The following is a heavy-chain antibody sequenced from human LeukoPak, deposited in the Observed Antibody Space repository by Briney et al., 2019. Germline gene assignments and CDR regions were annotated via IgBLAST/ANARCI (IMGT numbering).Heavy chain of an antibody. J-gene: IGHJ4*02. CDR3: AKGGRIAAAQGYFDY. Sequence: PGGSLRLSCAASGFTLSSYAMSWVRQAPGKGLEWVSAISGSGGSTYYADSVKGRFTISRDNSKNTLYLQMNSLRAEDTAVYYCAKGGRIAAAQGYFDYWGQGTLVTVSS. CDR1: GFTLSSYA. D-gene: IGHD6-13*01. V-gene: IGHV3-23*01. CDR2: ISGSGGST.